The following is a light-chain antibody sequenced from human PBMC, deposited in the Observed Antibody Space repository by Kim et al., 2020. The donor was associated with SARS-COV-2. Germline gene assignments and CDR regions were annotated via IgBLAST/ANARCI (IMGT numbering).Light chain of an antibody. Sequence: SSELTQEPAVSVALGQTVRITCQGDRLRSYYASWYQQKPGQAPVLVIYGKNNRPSGIPDRFSGSSSGNTASLTITGAQAEDEADYYCNSRDSSGHHRVFGTGTKVTVL. CDR1: RLRSYY. J-gene: IGLJ1*01. CDR3: NSRDSSGHHRV. CDR2: GKN. V-gene: IGLV3-19*01.